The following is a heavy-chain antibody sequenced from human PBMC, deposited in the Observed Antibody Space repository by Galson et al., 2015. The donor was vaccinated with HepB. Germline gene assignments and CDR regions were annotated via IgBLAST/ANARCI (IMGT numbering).Heavy chain of an antibody. CDR3: VRGGTSWSFDY. J-gene: IGHJ4*02. CDR1: GFTFSNYW. V-gene: IGHV3-74*01. D-gene: IGHD2-2*01. CDR2: IKTDGSDT. Sequence: SLRLSCAASGFTFSNYWMHWVRQVSGKGLVWVSRIKTDGSDTSYADSVKGRFTISRDNAKSTLYLQMSSLRPEDTAVYYCVRGGTSWSFDYWGQGTLVTVSS.